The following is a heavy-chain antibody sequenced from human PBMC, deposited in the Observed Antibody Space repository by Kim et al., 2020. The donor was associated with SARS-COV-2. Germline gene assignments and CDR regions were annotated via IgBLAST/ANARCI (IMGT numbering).Heavy chain of an antibody. CDR1: GGSFSGYY. J-gene: IGHJ4*02. D-gene: IGHD6-19*01. CDR2: INHSGST. CDR3: ARQARLYSSGWYLLPGFDY. Sequence: SETLSLTCAVYGGSFSGYYWSWIRQPPGKGLEWIGEINHSGSTNYNPSLKSRVTISVDTSKNQFSLKLSSVTAADTAVYYCARQARLYSSGWYLLPGFDYWGQGTLVTVSS. V-gene: IGHV4-34*01.